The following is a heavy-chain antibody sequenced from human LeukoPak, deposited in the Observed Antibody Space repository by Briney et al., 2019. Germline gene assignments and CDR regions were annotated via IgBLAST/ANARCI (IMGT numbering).Heavy chain of an antibody. CDR3: ARDVSMVRGVTMRGSGMDV. V-gene: IGHV4-31*03. J-gene: IGHJ6*02. CDR2: IYYSGST. Sequence: SQTLSLPCTVSGGSISSGGYYWSWIRQHPGKGLEWIGYIYYSGSTYYIPALKSRVTISVDTSKNQFSLKLSSVTAADTAVYYCARDVSMVRGVTMRGSGMDVWGQGTTVTVSS. D-gene: IGHD3-10*01. CDR1: GGSISSGGYY.